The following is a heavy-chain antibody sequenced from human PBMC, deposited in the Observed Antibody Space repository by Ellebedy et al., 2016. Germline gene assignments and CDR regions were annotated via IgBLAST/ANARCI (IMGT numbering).Heavy chain of an antibody. Sequence: GGSLRLSXVASGFTFGNFFMSWVRQAPGGGLEWISTISGGGDTTVSADSVKGRFTISRDNFKNSVYLRMNSLRVEDTAVYYCRQGHYADLWGQGTLVTVSS. CDR2: ISGGGDTT. D-gene: IGHD4-17*01. CDR1: GFTFGNFF. V-gene: IGHV3-23*01. J-gene: IGHJ4*02. CDR3: RQGHYADL.